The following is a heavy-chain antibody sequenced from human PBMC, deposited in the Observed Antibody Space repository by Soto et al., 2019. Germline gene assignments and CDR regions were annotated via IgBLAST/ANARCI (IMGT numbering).Heavy chain of an antibody. CDR1: GFTFSSYA. CDR3: ECTYYYDSSGYPTNYYYYYGMDV. J-gene: IGHJ6*02. Sequence: PGGSLRLSCAASGFTFSSYAMSWVRQAPGKGLEWVSAISGSGGSTYYADSVKGRFTISRDNSKNTLYLQMNSLRAEDTAVYYCECTYYYDSSGYPTNYYYYYGMDVWGQGTTVTVSS. V-gene: IGHV3-23*01. CDR2: ISGSGGST. D-gene: IGHD3-22*01.